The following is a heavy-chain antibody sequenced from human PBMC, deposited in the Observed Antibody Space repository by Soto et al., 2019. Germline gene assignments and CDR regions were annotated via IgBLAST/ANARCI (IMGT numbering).Heavy chain of an antibody. CDR3: SRTLAIDFDS. J-gene: IGHJ4*02. V-gene: IGHV3-49*04. CDR2: IRRIAYGGTT. Sequence: GGSLRLSGSASGFNFAAYTMSWVRLTPGKGLEWVGFIRRIAYGGTTDYAASVKGRFTISRDDARKIVYLQMRRLRIEDTGVYYCSRTLAIDFDSWGQGT. CDR1: GFNFAAYT.